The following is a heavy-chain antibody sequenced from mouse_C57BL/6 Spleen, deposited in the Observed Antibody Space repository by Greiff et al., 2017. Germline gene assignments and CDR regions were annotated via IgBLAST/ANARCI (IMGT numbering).Heavy chain of an antibody. Sequence: QFQLQQSGAELAKPGASVKLSCKASGYTFTSYWMHWVKQRPGQGLEWIGYINPSSGYPKYNQKFKDKATLTADKSSSTAYMQLSSLTYEESAVYYCARGYDYGGLYFDYGGQGTTLTVSS. CDR1: GYTFTSYW. CDR2: INPSSGYP. V-gene: IGHV1-7*01. CDR3: ARGYDYGGLYFDY. J-gene: IGHJ2*01. D-gene: IGHD2-4*01.